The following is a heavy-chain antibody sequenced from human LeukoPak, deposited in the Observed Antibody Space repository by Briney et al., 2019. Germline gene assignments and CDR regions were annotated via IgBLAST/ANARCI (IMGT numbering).Heavy chain of an antibody. CDR2: IYYSGST. CDR3: ARQQYSGTYFQAFAFDI. V-gene: IGHV4-39*01. CDR1: GGSISSRSYY. Sequence: SETLSLTCTVSGGSISSRSYYWGWIRQPPGKGLEWIGSIYYSGSTHCNSSLKSRLTISVDTSKNQFSLKLSSVTAADTAMYHCARQQYSGTYFQAFAFDIWGQGTMVTVSS. D-gene: IGHD1-26*01. J-gene: IGHJ3*02.